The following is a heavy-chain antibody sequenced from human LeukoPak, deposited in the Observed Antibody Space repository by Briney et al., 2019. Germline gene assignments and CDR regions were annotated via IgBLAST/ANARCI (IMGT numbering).Heavy chain of an antibody. CDR3: ARDQSYYYYMDV. CDR2: ISYEGSNK. V-gene: IGHV3-30*03. J-gene: IGHJ6*03. CDR1: GFTFSSYG. Sequence: PGGSLRLSCAASGFTFSSYGMHWVRQAPGKGLEWVAVISYEGSNKYFADSVKGRFTISRDNSKNTLYLQMNSLRAEDTAVYYCARDQSYYYYMDVWGKGTTVTVSS.